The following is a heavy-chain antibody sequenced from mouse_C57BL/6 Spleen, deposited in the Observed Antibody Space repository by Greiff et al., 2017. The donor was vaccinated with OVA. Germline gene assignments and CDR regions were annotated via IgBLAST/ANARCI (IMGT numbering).Heavy chain of an antibody. CDR3: AREDWDWYFDV. Sequence: EVPLVESEGGLVQPGSSMKLSCTASGFTFSDYSMAFVRQVPEKGLEWVANINYDGSSTYYLDSLKSRFIISRDNAKNILYLQMSSLKSEDTATDYCAREDWDWYFDVWGTGTTVTVSS. D-gene: IGHD4-1*01. J-gene: IGHJ1*03. CDR1: GFTFSDYS. CDR2: INYDGSST. V-gene: IGHV5-16*01.